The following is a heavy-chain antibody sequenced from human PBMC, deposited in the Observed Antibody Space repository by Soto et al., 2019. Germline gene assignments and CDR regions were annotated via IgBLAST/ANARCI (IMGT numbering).Heavy chain of an antibody. CDR2: ISDDGNNE. J-gene: IGHJ4*02. Sequence: QVQLVESGGGVVQPGRSLRLSCAASGFTFGSYAMHWVRQAPGKGLEWVAGISDDGNNEYYADSVKGRFTLSRDNSKSTLYLQMNSLRTEDTAVYYCARDPDSSGYYVFDYWGQGTLVTVPS. CDR3: ARDPDSSGYYVFDY. V-gene: IGHV3-30-3*01. CDR1: GFTFGSYA. D-gene: IGHD3-22*01.